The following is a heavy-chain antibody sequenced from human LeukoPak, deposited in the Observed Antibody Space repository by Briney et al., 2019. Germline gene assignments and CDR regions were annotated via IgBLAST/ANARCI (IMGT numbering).Heavy chain of an antibody. Sequence: PGGSLRLSCAASGFTFSSSAMSWVRQTPGKGLEWVSAISGSGFNTYYADSVKGRFTVSRDNSKNTLFLQMSSLRAEDTAVYYCAKEKSSGWHDAFDIGGQGTTVTVSS. V-gene: IGHV3-23*01. J-gene: IGHJ3*02. CDR3: AKEKSSGWHDAFDI. CDR2: ISGSGFNT. D-gene: IGHD6-19*01. CDR1: GFTFSSSA.